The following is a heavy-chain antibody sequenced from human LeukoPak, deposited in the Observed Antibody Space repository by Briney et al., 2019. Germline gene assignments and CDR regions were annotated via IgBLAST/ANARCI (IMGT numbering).Heavy chain of an antibody. CDR2: IKFDGSQK. CDR3: ARRLPDSGSYSPDY. Sequence: PGGSLRLSCAPSGFTFSSFDMRWVRQPPDKGLEWVAFIKFDGSQKYYADSVRGRFTVSRYNSRNMLYLQLDSLRDDDTAVYFCARRLPDSGSYSPDYWGQGTLVTVSS. J-gene: IGHJ4*02. CDR1: GFTFSSFD. V-gene: IGHV3-30*02. D-gene: IGHD3-10*01.